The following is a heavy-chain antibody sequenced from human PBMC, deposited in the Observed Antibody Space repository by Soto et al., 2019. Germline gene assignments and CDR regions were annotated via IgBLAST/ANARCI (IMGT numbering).Heavy chain of an antibody. Sequence: SETLSLTCTVSGGSISSYYWSWIRQPPGKGLEWIGCIFYSGSTNYNPSLKSRVTISVDTSKNHFSLRLSSVTAADTAVYYCARLTGTTSIDYWGQGTLVTVSS. J-gene: IGHJ4*02. D-gene: IGHD1-7*01. CDR2: IFYSGST. CDR3: ARLTGTTSIDY. V-gene: IGHV4-59*01. CDR1: GGSISSYY.